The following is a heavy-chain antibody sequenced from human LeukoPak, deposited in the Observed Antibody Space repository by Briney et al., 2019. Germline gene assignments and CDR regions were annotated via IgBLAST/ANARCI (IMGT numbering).Heavy chain of an antibody. J-gene: IGHJ2*01. D-gene: IGHD4-17*01. CDR3: ARTPNGDYEYFDL. CDR2: LSHSGST. CDR1: GGSISSYY. Sequence: SETLSLTCTVSGGSISSYYWSWIRQPPGKGLEWIAFLSHSGSTNYSPSPKSRVTISGDMSQNQLSLKLSSVTAADTAVYYCARTPNGDYEYFDLWGRGTLVTVSS. V-gene: IGHV4-59*08.